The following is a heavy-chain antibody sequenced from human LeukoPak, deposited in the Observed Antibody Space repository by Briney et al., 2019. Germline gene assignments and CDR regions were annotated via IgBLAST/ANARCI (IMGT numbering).Heavy chain of an antibody. Sequence: SETLSLTCTVSGGSISSGGYYWSWIRQHPGKGLEWIGYIYYSGSTYYNPTLESRVTISVDTSKNQFSLKLSSVTAADTAVYYCAREGQQLVLYYYYYMDVWGKGTTVTVSS. J-gene: IGHJ6*03. CDR1: GGSISSGGYY. D-gene: IGHD6-13*01. V-gene: IGHV4-31*03. CDR3: AREGQQLVLYYYYYMDV. CDR2: IYYSGST.